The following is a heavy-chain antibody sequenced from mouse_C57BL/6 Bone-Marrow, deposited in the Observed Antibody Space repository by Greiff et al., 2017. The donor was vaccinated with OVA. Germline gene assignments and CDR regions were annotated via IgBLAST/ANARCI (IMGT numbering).Heavy chain of an antibody. J-gene: IGHJ3*01. CDR2: IRNKANNHAT. CDR3: TRGGVTTAY. Sequence: EVMLVESGGGLVQPGGSMKLSCAASGFTFSDAWMDWVRPSPEKGLEWVAEIRNKANNHATYYAESVKGRFTISRDDSKSSVYLQMNSVRAEDPGMYYCTRGGVTTAYWGQGTLVTVSA. V-gene: IGHV6-6*01. CDR1: GFTFSDAW. D-gene: IGHD2-2*01.